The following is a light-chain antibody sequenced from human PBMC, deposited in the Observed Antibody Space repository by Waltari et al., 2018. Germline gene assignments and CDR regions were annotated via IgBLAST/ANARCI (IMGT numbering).Light chain of an antibody. V-gene: IGLV2-11*01. CDR3: CSYAGSYTPVV. CDR1: SSDVGGSNH. J-gene: IGLJ2*01. CDR2: DVS. Sequence: QSALTQPRSVSGSPGQSVTISCTGTSSDVGGSNHVSWYQQHPGNAPKLMIYDVSKRPSGVPDRFSGSKSGNTASLTISGLQAEDEADYYCCSYAGSYTPVVFGGGTKLTVL.